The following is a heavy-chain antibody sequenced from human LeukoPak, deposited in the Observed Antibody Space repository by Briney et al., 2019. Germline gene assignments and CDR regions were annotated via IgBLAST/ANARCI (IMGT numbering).Heavy chain of an antibody. J-gene: IGHJ6*02. D-gene: IGHD2-21*02. CDR2: ISGSGGST. CDR1: GFTFTSYV. V-gene: IGHV3-23*01. CDR3: AKKGDNYDYGMDV. Sequence: GGSLRLSCAASGFTFTSYVMSWVRQAPGKGLEWVSDISGSGGSTYYADSVKGRFTISRDNSKNTLYLQMNSLRAEDAAVCYCAKKGDNYDYGMDVWGQGTTVTVSS.